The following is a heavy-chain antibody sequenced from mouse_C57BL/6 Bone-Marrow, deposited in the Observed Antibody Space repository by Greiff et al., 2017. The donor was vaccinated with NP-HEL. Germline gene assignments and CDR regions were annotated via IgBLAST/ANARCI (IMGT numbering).Heavy chain of an antibody. D-gene: IGHD3-2*02. CDR2: IYPGDGDT. CDR3: ARGGQLRLQAWFAY. V-gene: IGHV1-80*01. J-gene: IGHJ3*01. Sequence: VKLMESGAELVKPGASVKISCKASGYAFSSYWMNWVKQRPGKGLEWIGQIYPGDGDTNYNGKFKGKATLTADKSSSTAYMQLSSLTSEDSAVYFCARGGQLRLQAWFAYWGQGTLVTVSA. CDR1: GYAFSSYW.